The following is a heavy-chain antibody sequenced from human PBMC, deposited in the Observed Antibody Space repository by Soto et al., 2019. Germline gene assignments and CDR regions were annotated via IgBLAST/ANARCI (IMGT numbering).Heavy chain of an antibody. V-gene: IGHV6-1*01. CDR1: GDSVSSNNVA. CDR3: ARAINSAIDI. J-gene: IGHJ3*02. CDR2: TYYRYKWYN. D-gene: IGHD5-12*01. Sequence: PSQTLSLTCVIPGDSVSSNNVAWNWIRQSPSRGLEWLGRTYYRYKWYNNYAVSVKSRTTIDADTSKIRFSLQLAYVTPEDTALYYCARAINSAIDIWGQGTMVTVSS.